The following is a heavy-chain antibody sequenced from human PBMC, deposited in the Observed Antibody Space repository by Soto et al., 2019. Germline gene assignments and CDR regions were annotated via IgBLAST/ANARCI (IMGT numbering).Heavy chain of an antibody. Sequence: PSETLSLTCTASGGSVSSSSFYWSWIRQPPGKGLEWIGYIYYSGSTNYNPSLKIRVTISVDTSKNQFSLKLSSVTAADTAVYYCARDLYYGSGPLRPDPYYYYGMDVWGQGTTVTVSS. CDR2: IYYSGST. J-gene: IGHJ6*02. CDR1: GGSVSSSSFY. D-gene: IGHD3-10*01. CDR3: ARDLYYGSGPLRPDPYYYYGMDV. V-gene: IGHV4-61*01.